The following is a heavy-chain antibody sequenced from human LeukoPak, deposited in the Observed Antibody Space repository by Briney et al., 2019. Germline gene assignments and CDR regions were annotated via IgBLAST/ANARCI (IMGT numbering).Heavy chain of an antibody. CDR2: IGGGCGST. D-gene: IGHD5-24*01. CDR1: GFTFSNYA. V-gene: IGHV3-23*01. CDR3: AKDRRDGSNRDGFFDY. Sequence: PGGSLRLSRAASGFTFSNYAMSWVRQAPGKGLEWVSGIGGGCGSTYYADSVNGRFTISRHNSKNTLYLQMNSLRVEDTAAYYCAKDRRDGSNRDGFFDYWGHGTLVTVSS. J-gene: IGHJ4*01.